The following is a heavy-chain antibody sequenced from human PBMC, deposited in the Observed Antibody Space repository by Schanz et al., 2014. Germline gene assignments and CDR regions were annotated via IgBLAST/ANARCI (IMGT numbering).Heavy chain of an antibody. CDR1: GYTFISYG. CDR3: ARDGVDAAAGGNY. Sequence: QVQLVQSGAEVRKPGASVKVSCKASGYTFISYGISWVRQAPGQGLEWMGIINPSGGGTSYALRFQDRVTVTRDTSRSTVYMELSSLRSEDTAVYYCARDGVDAAAGGNYWGQGTLVIVSS. J-gene: IGHJ4*02. CDR2: INPSGGGT. D-gene: IGHD6-13*01. V-gene: IGHV1-46*03.